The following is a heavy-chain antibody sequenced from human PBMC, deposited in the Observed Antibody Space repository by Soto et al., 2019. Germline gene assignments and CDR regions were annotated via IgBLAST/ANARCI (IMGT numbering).Heavy chain of an antibody. CDR3: ASSPYYYDSSGYPSNYYYFDH. J-gene: IGHJ4*02. V-gene: IGHV4-31*03. CDR1: GGSISSGGYH. D-gene: IGHD3-22*01. CDR2: IYYSGRT. Sequence: PSETLSLTCTVSGGSISSGGYHWNWIRQHPGKGLEWFGYIYYSGRTYYNPSLKSRVTISLDTSKNQFSLKLSSVTAADTAVYYCASSPYYYDSSGYPSNYYYFDHWGQGTLVTVSS.